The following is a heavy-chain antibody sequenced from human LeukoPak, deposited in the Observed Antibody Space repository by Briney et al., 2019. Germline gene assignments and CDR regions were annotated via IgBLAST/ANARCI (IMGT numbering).Heavy chain of an antibody. CDR3: ARPRPFDI. J-gene: IGHJ3*02. CDR2: IYPDDSDT. Sequence: RESLKISCKGSGYSFTNYWIGCVRQMPGKGLEWMGIIYPDDSDTRYSPSFQGQVTISADKSISTAYLQWSSLKASDTAMYYCARPRPFDIWGQGTMVTVSS. CDR1: GYSFTNYW. V-gene: IGHV5-51*01.